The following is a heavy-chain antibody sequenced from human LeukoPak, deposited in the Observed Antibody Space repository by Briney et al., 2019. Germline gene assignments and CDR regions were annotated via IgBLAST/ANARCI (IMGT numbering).Heavy chain of an antibody. V-gene: IGHV4-4*07. Sequence: PSETLSLTCTVSGGSISSYYWSWIRQPAGKGLEWIGHIYTNGSTNYNPSLKSRVSMSVDTSKNQFSLKLSSVTAADTAVYYCARGLNIVATITTLLWFDPWGQGTLVTVSS. CDR2: IYTNGST. D-gene: IGHD5-12*01. CDR3: ARGLNIVATITTLLWFDP. J-gene: IGHJ5*02. CDR1: GGSISSYY.